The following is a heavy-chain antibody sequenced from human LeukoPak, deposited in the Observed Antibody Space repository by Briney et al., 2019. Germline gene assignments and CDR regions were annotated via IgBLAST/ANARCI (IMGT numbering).Heavy chain of an antibody. CDR1: GYTFTSYD. V-gene: IGHV1-8*01. CDR2: MNPNSGNT. D-gene: IGHD6-13*01. CDR3: ASMTAAAGTRPFDY. J-gene: IGHJ4*02. Sequence: GAPVKVSCKASGYTFTSYDINWVRQATGQGLEWMGWMNPNSGNTGYAQKFQGRVTMTRNTSISIAYMELSSLRSEDTAVYYCASMTAAAGTRPFDYWGQGTLVTVSS.